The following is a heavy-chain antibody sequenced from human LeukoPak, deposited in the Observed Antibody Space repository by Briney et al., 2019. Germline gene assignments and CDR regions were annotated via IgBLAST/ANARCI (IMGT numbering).Heavy chain of an antibody. CDR2: IIPIFGTA. Sequence: SSVKVSCKASGGTFSSYAISWVRQAPGQGLKWMGGIIPIFGTANYAQKFQGRVTITTDESTSTAYMELSSLRSEDTAVYYCAREAVSSGWYYFDYWGQGTLVTVSS. CDR3: AREAVSSGWYYFDY. D-gene: IGHD6-19*01. J-gene: IGHJ4*02. V-gene: IGHV1-69*05. CDR1: GGTFSSYA.